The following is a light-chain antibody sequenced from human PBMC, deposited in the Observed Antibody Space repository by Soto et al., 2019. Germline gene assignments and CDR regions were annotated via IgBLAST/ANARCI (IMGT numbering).Light chain of an antibody. V-gene: IGKV3-15*01. Sequence: EIVMTQSPATLSVSPGERATLSCRASQSISNNLAWYQQKPGQAPSLLIYGASTRATGIPARFSGSGSGTEFTLTISSLQSEDSAFYYCQQYNNWPPRTFGQGTKLEIK. CDR2: GAS. CDR3: QQYNNWPPRT. CDR1: QSISNN. J-gene: IGKJ2*01.